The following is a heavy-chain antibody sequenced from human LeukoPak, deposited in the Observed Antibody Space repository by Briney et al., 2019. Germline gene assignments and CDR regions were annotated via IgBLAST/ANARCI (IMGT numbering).Heavy chain of an antibody. D-gene: IGHD6-13*01. Sequence: SETLSLTCAVYGGSFSGYYWSWIHQPPGKGLEWIGEINHSGSTNYNPSLKSRVTISVDTSKNQFSLKLSSVTAADTAVYYCARNLASGVAAAGSGGDYWGQGTLVTVSS. V-gene: IGHV4-34*01. CDR1: GGSFSGYY. CDR2: INHSGST. J-gene: IGHJ4*02. CDR3: ARNLASGVAAAGSGGDY.